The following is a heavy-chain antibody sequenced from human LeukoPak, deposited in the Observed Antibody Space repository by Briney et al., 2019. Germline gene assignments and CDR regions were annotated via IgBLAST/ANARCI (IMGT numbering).Heavy chain of an antibody. Sequence: GASVKVSCKASGYTFTSYGISWVRQAPGQGLEWMGWISGYSGNTNYVQKFQGRVTMATDTSTGTVYMELRSLRSDDTAVYYCARDIATVVHQEWGQGTLVTVSS. D-gene: IGHD2-2*01. V-gene: IGHV1-18*01. CDR3: ARDIATVVHQE. J-gene: IGHJ4*02. CDR1: GYTFTSYG. CDR2: ISGYSGNT.